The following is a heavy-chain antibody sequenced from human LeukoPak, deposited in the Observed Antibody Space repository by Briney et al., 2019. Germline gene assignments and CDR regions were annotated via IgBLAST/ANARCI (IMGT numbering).Heavy chain of an antibody. CDR1: GGSISSYY. CDR2: ISNSGTT. V-gene: IGHV4-4*09. Sequence: SETLSLTCTVSGGSISSYYWSWTRQPPGKGLEWIGYISNSGTTNYNASLKSRVTISLDTSKNQFSLNLSSVTAADTAVYYCARRGNTWNDFADWGQGTLVAVSS. J-gene: IGHJ4*02. D-gene: IGHD1-1*01. CDR3: ARRGNTWNDFAD.